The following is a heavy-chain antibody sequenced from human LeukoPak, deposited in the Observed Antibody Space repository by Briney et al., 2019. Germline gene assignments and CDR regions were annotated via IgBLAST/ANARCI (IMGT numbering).Heavy chain of an antibody. V-gene: IGHV3-74*01. Sequence: GGSLRLSCAASEVTFYTYWMHWVREAPGKGLLWVSRVNSDMTSTSYADSVKGRFTVSRDNAKNSLYLQMDSLRVEDTAIYYCAGGGSSGFDRWGQGILVTVSS. CDR1: EVTFYTYW. D-gene: IGHD4-23*01. CDR3: AGGGSSGFDR. CDR2: VNSDMTST. J-gene: IGHJ4*02.